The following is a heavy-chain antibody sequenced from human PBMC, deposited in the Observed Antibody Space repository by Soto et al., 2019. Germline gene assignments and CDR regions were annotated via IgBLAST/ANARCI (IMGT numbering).Heavy chain of an antibody. Sequence: EIELLESGGGLVQPGGSLSLPCAATGFTFTTYALGWSRQAPGKGLEGVSPFGGSGAGTFYADSVKGRFTISRDNAKKMVYLQMNGLRADDTAVYYCAKEALTVAGNNFDSWGQGTLVTVSS. J-gene: IGHJ4*02. V-gene: IGHV3-23*01. CDR3: AKEALTVAGNNFDS. CDR2: FGGSGAGT. CDR1: GFTFTTYA. D-gene: IGHD6-19*01.